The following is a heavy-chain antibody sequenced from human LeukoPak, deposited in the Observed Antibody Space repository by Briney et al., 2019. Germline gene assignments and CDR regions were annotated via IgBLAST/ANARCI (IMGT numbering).Heavy chain of an antibody. J-gene: IGHJ4*02. CDR3: ARDLGYCSGGSCYSSGFDY. D-gene: IGHD2-15*01. V-gene: IGHV3-11*06. Sequence: GGSLRLSCAASGFTFSDYYMSWMRQAPGKGLEWVSYISSSSSYTNYADSVKGRFTISRDNAKNSLYLQMNSLRAEDTAVYYCARDLGYCSGGSCYSSGFDYWGQGTLVTVSS. CDR1: GFTFSDYY. CDR2: ISSSSSYT.